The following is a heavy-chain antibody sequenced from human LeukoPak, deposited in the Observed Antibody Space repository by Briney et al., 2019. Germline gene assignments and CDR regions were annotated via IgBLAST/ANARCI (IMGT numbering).Heavy chain of an antibody. Sequence: SGGSLRLSCAASGFTFSSYSMNWVRQAPGKGLEWVSSISSSSSYMYYADSVKGRFTISRDNAKNSLYLQMNSLRAEDTAVYYCARDLAVADTFDYWGQGTLVTVSS. D-gene: IGHD6-19*01. V-gene: IGHV3-21*01. J-gene: IGHJ4*02. CDR1: GFTFSSYS. CDR2: ISSSSSYM. CDR3: ARDLAVADTFDY.